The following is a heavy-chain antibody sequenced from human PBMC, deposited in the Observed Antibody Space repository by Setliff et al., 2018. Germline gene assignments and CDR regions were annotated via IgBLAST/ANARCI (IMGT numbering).Heavy chain of an antibody. CDR1: GASINTGTYY. Sequence: SETLSLTCNVSGASINTGTYYWAWIRQPPGKGLEWIGRIHYGGTTYYNASLKSRVTISVDTSKNQFSLRLNSVTAADTAAYYCARTGTYRYFDYWCQGTLVTVSS. CDR3: ARTGTYRYFDY. CDR2: IHYGGTT. V-gene: IGHV4-39*01. D-gene: IGHD1-26*01. J-gene: IGHJ4*02.